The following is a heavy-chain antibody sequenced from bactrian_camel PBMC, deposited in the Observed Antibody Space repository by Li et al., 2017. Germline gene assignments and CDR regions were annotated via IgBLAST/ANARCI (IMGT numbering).Heavy chain of an antibody. CDR2: IASDGTAT. Sequence: VQLVESGGGLVQPGGSLRLSCAASLSAFSSYDMSWVRQAPGKGLEWVSSIASDGTATYYGDSVKGRSTISRDNAKTTLYLQMNILSPEDTAVYYCAAAYSVDTYSRYNYWGQGTQVTVS. CDR1: LSAFSSYD. V-gene: IGHV3S6*01. D-gene: IGHD3*01. J-gene: IGHJ4*01. CDR3: AAAYSVDTYSRYNY.